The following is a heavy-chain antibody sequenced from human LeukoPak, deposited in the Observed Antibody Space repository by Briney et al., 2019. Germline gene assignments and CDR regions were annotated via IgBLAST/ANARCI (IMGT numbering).Heavy chain of an antibody. CDR2: MNPNSGNT. CDR1: GYTFTSYD. D-gene: IGHD2-15*01. CDR3: ARGDYCSVGSCHSRY. V-gene: IGHV1-8*01. Sequence: GASVKVSCKASGYTFTSYDINWVRQATGQGLEWMGWMNPNSGNTGYAQNFQGRVTITRDTSISTAYMELNSLRSEDTAVYCCARGDYCSVGSCHSRYWGQGTLVTVSS. J-gene: IGHJ4*02.